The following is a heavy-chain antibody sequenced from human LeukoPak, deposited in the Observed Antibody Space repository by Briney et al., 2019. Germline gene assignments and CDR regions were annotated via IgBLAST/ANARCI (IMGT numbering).Heavy chain of an antibody. D-gene: IGHD2-8*02. Sequence: PSETLSLTCTVSGGSISSSSYYWGWIRQPPGKGLEWIGSIYYSGSTYYNPSLKSRVTISVDTSKNQFSLKLSSVAAADTAVYYCARDAITATGGFDYWGQGTLVTVSS. CDR1: GGSISSSSYY. V-gene: IGHV4-39*07. CDR2: IYYSGST. J-gene: IGHJ4*02. CDR3: ARDAITATGGFDY.